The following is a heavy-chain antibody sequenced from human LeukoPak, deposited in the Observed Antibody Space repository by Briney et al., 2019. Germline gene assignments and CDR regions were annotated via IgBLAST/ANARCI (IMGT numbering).Heavy chain of an antibody. CDR2: IYYSGST. J-gene: IGHJ4*02. D-gene: IGHD3-16*02. Sequence: SETLSLTCTVSGGSIGSSSYYWGWIRQPPGKGLEWIGSIYYSGSTYYNPSLESRVTISGDTSKSQFSLKMSSVTAADTAVYYCARGRYYDYVWGSYRYPYYFDYWGQGTLVTVSS. CDR1: GGSIGSSSYY. V-gene: IGHV4-39*01. CDR3: ARGRYYDYVWGSYRYPYYFDY.